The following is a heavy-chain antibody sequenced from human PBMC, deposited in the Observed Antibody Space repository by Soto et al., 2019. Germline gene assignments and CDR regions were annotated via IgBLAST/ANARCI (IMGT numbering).Heavy chain of an antibody. CDR2: IFWDGDK. D-gene: IGHD2-15*01. CDR3: AHSQRRDRCSGGNCYHFDY. CDR1: GFSLTTDGMG. J-gene: IGHJ4*02. V-gene: IGHV2-5*02. Sequence: QITLKESGPTVVKPTQTLTLTCTFSGFSLTTDGMGVGSFRQPPGEAPEWLALIFWDGDKRYSSSLKSRLTIIPDTYKTQVVLIMTNMDPADTATFYCAHSQRRDRCSGGNCYHFDYWGQGTLVTVSS.